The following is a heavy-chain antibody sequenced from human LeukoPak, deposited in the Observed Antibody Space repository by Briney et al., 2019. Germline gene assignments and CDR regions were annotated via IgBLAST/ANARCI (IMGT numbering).Heavy chain of an antibody. CDR1: GYTFTSYA. J-gene: IGHJ3*02. V-gene: IGHV7-4-1*02. D-gene: IGHD5/OR15-5a*01. Sequence: ASVKVSCKASGYTFTSYAMNWVRQAPGQGLELMGWINTNTGNPTYAQGFTGRFVFSSDTSVSTAYLQISSLKAEDTAVYYCARDLRGDAFDIWGQGTMVTVSS. CDR3: ARDLRGDAFDI. CDR2: INTNTGNP.